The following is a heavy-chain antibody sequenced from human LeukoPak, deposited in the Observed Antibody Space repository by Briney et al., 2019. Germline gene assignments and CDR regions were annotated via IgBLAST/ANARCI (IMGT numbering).Heavy chain of an antibody. CDR1: GFTVSSNY. CDR3: AREIYGDYFDY. CDR2: IYSGGST. V-gene: IGHV3-53*01. Sequence: GGSLRLSCAASGFTVSSNYMSWVRQAPGKGLEWVSVIYSGGSTYYADSVKGRFTISRDNFKNTLYLQMNSLRAEDTAVYYCAREIYGDYFDYWGQGTLVTVSS. D-gene: IGHD4-17*01. J-gene: IGHJ4*02.